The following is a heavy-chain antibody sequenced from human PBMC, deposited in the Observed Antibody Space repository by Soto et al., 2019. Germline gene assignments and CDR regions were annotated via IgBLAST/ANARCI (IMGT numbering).Heavy chain of an antibody. D-gene: IGHD3-16*02. CDR2: INPSGGST. V-gene: IGHV1-46*01. CDR1: GYTFTSYY. CDR3: AGNAHVWWSYRYPEYYYYGMDV. Sequence: ASVKVSCKASGYTFTSYYMHWVRQAPGQGLEWMGIINPSGGSTSYAQKFQGRVTMTRDTSTSTVYMELSSLRSEDTAVYYCAGNAHVWWSYRYPEYYYYGMDVWGQGTTVTVSS. J-gene: IGHJ6*02.